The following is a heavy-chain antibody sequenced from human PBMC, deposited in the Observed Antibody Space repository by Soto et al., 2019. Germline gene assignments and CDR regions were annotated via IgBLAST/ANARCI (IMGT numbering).Heavy chain of an antibody. V-gene: IGHV1-69*06. D-gene: IGHD1-7*01. CDR1: GGTFSSYA. CDR3: AREFSYNWNLYYFDY. CDR2: IIPIFGTA. J-gene: IGHJ4*02. Sequence: SVKVSCKASGGTFSSYAISWVRQAPGQGLEWMGGIIPIFGTANYAQKFQGRVTITADKSTSTAYMELSSLRSEDTAVYHCAREFSYNWNLYYFDYWGQGTLVTVSS.